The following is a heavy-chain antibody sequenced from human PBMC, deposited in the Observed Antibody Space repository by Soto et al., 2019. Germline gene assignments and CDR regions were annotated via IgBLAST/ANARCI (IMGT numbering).Heavy chain of an antibody. V-gene: IGHV4-31*03. CDR1: GGSFSSDSFI. CDR2: INYSGTT. Sequence: SETLSLTCSVSGGSFSSDSFIWSWVRQFPGKGLEWIGYINYSGTTYYNPSLRSRITMSVDTSKNHFSLNLSSVTAADTAVYYCARDHKWDGMDVWGQGTTVTVSS. CDR3: ARDHKWDGMDV. J-gene: IGHJ6*02. D-gene: IGHD1-26*01.